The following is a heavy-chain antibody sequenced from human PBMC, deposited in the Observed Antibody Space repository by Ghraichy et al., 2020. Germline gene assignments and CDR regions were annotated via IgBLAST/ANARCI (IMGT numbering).Heavy chain of an antibody. CDR1: GFTFSSYA. CDR3: AREFRVHGGNSDAFDI. V-gene: IGHV3-30*04. J-gene: IGHJ3*02. Sequence: GGSLRLSCAASGFTFSSYAMHWVRQAPGKGLEWVAVISYDGSNKYYADSVKGRFTISRDNSKNTLYLQMNSLRAEDTAVYYCAREFRVHGGNSDAFDIWGQGTMVTVSS. D-gene: IGHD4-23*01. CDR2: ISYDGSNK.